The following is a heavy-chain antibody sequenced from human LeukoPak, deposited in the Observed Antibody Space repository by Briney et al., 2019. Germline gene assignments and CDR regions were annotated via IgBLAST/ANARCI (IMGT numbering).Heavy chain of an antibody. J-gene: IGHJ4*02. CDR3: ARGSRNLV. CDR1: GGSFSGCY. CDR2: INHSGST. Sequence: SETLSLTCAVYGGSFSGCYWSWIRQPPGKGLEWIGEINHSGSTNYNPSLKSRVTISVDTSKNQFSLKLSSVTAADTAVYYCARGSRNLVWGQGTLVTVSS. V-gene: IGHV4-34*01. D-gene: IGHD1-14*01.